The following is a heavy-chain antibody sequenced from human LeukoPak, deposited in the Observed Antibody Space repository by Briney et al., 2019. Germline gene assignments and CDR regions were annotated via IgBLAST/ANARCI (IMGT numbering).Heavy chain of an antibody. D-gene: IGHD2-2*02. V-gene: IGHV3-21*01. Sequence: GGSLRLSCAASGFTFSSYSMNWVRQAPGKGLEWVSSISSSSSYIYYADSVKGRFTISRDNAKNSLYLQMNSLRAEDTAVYYCARLPVGYCSSTSCYTDYYYYGMDVWGQGTTVTVFS. J-gene: IGHJ6*02. CDR1: GFTFSSYS. CDR3: ARLPVGYCSSTSCYTDYYYYGMDV. CDR2: ISSSSSYI.